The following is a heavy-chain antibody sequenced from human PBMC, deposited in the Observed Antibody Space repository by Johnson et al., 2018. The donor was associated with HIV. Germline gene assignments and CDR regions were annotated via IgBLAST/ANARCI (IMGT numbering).Heavy chain of an antibody. V-gene: IGHV3-30-3*01. CDR1: GFTFSSYA. Sequence: VQLVESGGGVVQPGRSLRLSCAASGFTFSSYAMHWVRQAPGKVLEWVAVISYDGSNKYYADSVKGRFTISRDNSKNTLYLQMNSLRAEDTAVYYCARDGPYYDSSGYYYGTVFYAFDIWGQGTMVTVSS. CDR2: ISYDGSNK. D-gene: IGHD3-22*01. J-gene: IGHJ3*02. CDR3: ARDGPYYDSSGYYYGTVFYAFDI.